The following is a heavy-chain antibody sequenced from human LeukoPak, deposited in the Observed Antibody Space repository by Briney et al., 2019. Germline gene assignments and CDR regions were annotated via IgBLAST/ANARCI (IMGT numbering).Heavy chain of an antibody. V-gene: IGHV3-23*01. CDR3: AKDKGDSSGGLYYLDY. D-gene: IGHD6-19*01. J-gene: IGHJ4*02. CDR2: ISGSGGST. CDR1: GFTFSSYA. Sequence: PGGSLRLSCAASGFTFSSYAMSWVRQAPGKGLEWVSAISGSGGSTYYEDSVKGRFTISRDNSKNTLYLQMNSLRAEDTAVYYCAKDKGDSSGGLYYLDYWGQGTLVTVSS.